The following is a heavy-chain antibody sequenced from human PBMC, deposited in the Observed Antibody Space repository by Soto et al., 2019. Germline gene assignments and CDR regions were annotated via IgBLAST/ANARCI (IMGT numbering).Heavy chain of an antibody. CDR1: GFTFSSYG. J-gene: IGHJ6*02. CDR3: AKAPLYSSSWYYYYYGMDV. Sequence: GGSLRLSCAASGFTFSSYGMHWVRQAPGKGLEWVAVISYDGSNKYYADSVKGRFTISRDNSKNTLYLQMNNLRAEDTAVYYCAKAPLYSSSWYYYYYGMDVWGQGTTVTVSS. V-gene: IGHV3-30*18. CDR2: ISYDGSNK. D-gene: IGHD6-13*01.